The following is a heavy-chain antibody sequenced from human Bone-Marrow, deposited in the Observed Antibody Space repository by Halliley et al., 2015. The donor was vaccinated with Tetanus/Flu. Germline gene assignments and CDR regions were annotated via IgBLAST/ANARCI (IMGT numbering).Heavy chain of an antibody. Sequence: TLSLTCAVYGGSFSGYYWSWIRQPPGKGLEWIGEINHSGYNNAKPSLKSRVTISVDTSKNQFSLKLSSVTAADTAVYYCARIREGYHAWDAFEIGGQGTMVTVSS. V-gene: IGHV4-34*01. CDR2: INHSGYN. D-gene: IGHD5-12*01. CDR3: ARIREGYHAWDAFEI. CDR1: GGSFSGYY. J-gene: IGHJ3*02.